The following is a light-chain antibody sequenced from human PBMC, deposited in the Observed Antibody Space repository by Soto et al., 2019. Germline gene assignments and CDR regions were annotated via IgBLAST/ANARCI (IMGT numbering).Light chain of an antibody. J-gene: IGLJ2*01. CDR2: DVF. Sequence: QSALTQPASVSGSPGQSITISCTATSSDVGSYNYVSWYQQYPGKAPKLMIYDVFNRPSGVSNRFSGSKSGQKASLIVSGLQAEHEADYYCSSYTNNSTLVFGGGTKLTVL. CDR1: SSDVGSYNY. CDR3: SSYTNNSTLV. V-gene: IGLV2-14*03.